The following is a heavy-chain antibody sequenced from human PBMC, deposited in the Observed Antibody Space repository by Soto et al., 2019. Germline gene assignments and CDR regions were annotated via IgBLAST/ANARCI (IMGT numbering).Heavy chain of an antibody. V-gene: IGHV1-69*02. J-gene: IGHJ4*02. CDR3: ASSYGSGYRAFDY. CDR2: INPILRMS. Sequence: QVQLVQSGAEVKKPGSSVKVSCKASGDTFSFYSINWVRQAPGLGLEWMGRINPILRMSNYAQRFQGRVTMTADKSTSTAYMELSSLRSEDTAMYYCASSYGSGYRAFDYWGQGALVTVSS. D-gene: IGHD3-10*01. CDR1: GDTFSFYS.